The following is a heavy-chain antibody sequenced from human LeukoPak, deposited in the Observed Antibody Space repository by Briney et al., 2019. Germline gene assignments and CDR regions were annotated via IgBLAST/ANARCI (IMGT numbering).Heavy chain of an antibody. CDR2: IKSDGSAT. V-gene: IGHV3-74*03. J-gene: IGHJ4*02. D-gene: IGHD3-10*01. Sequence: PGGSLRLSCAASGFTFSTYWMHWVRQAPGKGLVWVSRIKSDGSATTYADFVKGRFTVSRDNAKNTLYLQMSSLRAEDTAMYFCARDGGRGSIGGDCWGQGTLVTVSS. CDR3: ARDGGRGSIGGDC. CDR1: GFTFSTYW.